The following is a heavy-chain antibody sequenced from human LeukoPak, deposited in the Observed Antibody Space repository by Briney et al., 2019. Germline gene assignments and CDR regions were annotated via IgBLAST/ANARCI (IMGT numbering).Heavy chain of an antibody. D-gene: IGHD2-2*01. V-gene: IGHV1-2*02. Sequence: ASVSVSCKASVYTFTAYYMHWVRQAPGQGLEWMGWINPNSGDTNYAQKFHDRVTMTRDTSIRTVYMELSRLRSDDTAVYFCARDRIGDCGATSCYLAYWGQGSLVTVSS. CDR2: INPNSGDT. J-gene: IGHJ4*02. CDR3: ARDRIGDCGATSCYLAY. CDR1: VYTFTAYY.